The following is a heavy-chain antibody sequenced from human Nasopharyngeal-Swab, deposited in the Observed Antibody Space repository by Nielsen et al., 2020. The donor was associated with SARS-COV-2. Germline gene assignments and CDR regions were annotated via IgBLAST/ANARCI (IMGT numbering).Heavy chain of an antibody. V-gene: IGHV6-1*01. Sequence: SQTLSLTCAISGDSVSSNSAAWSWIRQSPSRGLEWLGRTYYRSQWYFNYAASVKGRITINPDTSNNQFPLQLSSVTPEDTAVYYCARIAQAAEPHWGQGTLVTVSS. CDR1: GDSVSSNSAA. D-gene: IGHD1-14*01. J-gene: IGHJ4*02. CDR2: TYYRSQWYF. CDR3: ARIAQAAEPH.